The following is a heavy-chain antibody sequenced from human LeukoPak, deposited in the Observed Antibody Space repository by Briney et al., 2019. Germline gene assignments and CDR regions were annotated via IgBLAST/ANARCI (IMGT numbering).Heavy chain of an antibody. CDR1: GFTFSNYW. Sequence: GGSLRLSCAASGFTFSNYWMHWVRQAPGEGLAWVSRINTDGSSTSYADSVKDRFTISRDNAKNTLYLQMNSLRAEDTAVYYCARSLLYYYDSSGPENWGQGSLVTVSS. CDR3: ARSLLYYYDSSGPEN. D-gene: IGHD3-22*01. CDR2: INTDGSST. J-gene: IGHJ4*02. V-gene: IGHV3-74*01.